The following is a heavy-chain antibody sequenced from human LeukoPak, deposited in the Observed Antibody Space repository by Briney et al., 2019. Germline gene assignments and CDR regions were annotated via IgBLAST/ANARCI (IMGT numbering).Heavy chain of an antibody. Sequence: GGSLRLSCAASGFTFDDYAMHWVRQAPGKGLEWVSLISWDGGSTYYADSVKGRFTISRDNSKNSLYLQMNSLRAEDTALYYCAKGAGGAEAGAHFDYWGQGTLVTVSS. D-gene: IGHD6-13*01. V-gene: IGHV3-43D*03. J-gene: IGHJ4*02. CDR3: AKGAGGAEAGAHFDY. CDR2: ISWDGGST. CDR1: GFTFDDYA.